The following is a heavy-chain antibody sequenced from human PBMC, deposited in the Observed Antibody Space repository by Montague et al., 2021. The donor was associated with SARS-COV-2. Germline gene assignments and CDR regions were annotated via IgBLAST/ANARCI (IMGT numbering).Heavy chain of an antibody. CDR1: GGSISSYY. D-gene: IGHD3-16*02. CDR2: IYYSGST. Sequence: SETLSLTCTVSGGSISSYYWSWIRQPPGKGLEWIGYIYYSGSTNYNPSPKSRVTISVDTSKNQFSLKLSSVTAADTAVYYCARGYDYVWGSYRYLHWFDPWGQGTLVTVSS. CDR3: ARGYDYVWGSYRYLHWFDP. V-gene: IGHV4-59*12. J-gene: IGHJ5*02.